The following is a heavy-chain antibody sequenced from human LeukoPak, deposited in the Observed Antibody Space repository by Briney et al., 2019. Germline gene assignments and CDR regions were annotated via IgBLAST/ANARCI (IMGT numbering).Heavy chain of an antibody. CDR1: GFTFNTYT. CDR2: ISSSSAYI. Sequence: KAGGSLRLSCAASGFTFNTYTLNWVRQAPGQGLEGLSSISSSSAYIFYADSVKGRFTISRDNAKNSLYLQMDSLSADDTAVYYCVREYSINHSLTPAFDYWGQGTLVTVSS. D-gene: IGHD5-12*01. J-gene: IGHJ4*02. CDR3: VREYSINHSLTPAFDY. V-gene: IGHV3-21*01.